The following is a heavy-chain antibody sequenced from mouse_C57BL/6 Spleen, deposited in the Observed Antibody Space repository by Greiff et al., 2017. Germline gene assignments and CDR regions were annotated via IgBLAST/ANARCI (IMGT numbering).Heavy chain of an antibody. CDR3: ARYLPMTTGVAKDWYFDV. V-gene: IGHV7-3*01. J-gene: IGHJ1*03. Sequence: EVHLVESGGGLVQPGGSLSLSCAASGFTFTDYYMSWVRQPPGKALEWLGFIRNKANGYTTAYSASVKGRFTISRDNSQSILYLQMNALRAEESGTYYCARYLPMTTGVAKDWYFDVWGTGTTVTVSS. CDR1: GFTFTDYY. CDR2: IRNKANGYTT. D-gene: IGHD1-1*01.